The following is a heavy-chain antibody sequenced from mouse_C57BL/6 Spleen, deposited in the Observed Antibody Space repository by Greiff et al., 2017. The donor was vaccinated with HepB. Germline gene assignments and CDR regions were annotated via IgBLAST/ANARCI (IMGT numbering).Heavy chain of an antibody. CDR1: GYTFTSYG. Sequence: QVQLKESGAELARPGASVKLSCKASGYTFTSYGISWVKQRTGQGLEWIGEIYPRSGNTYYNEKFKGKATLTADKSSSTAYMELRSLTSEDSAVYFCARTVYYDYGRGAMDYWGQGTSVTVSS. CDR2: IYPRSGNT. J-gene: IGHJ4*01. D-gene: IGHD2-4*01. V-gene: IGHV1-81*01. CDR3: ARTVYYDYGRGAMDY.